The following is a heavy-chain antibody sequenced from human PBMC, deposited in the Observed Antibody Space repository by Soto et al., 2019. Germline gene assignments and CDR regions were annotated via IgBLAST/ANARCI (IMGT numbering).Heavy chain of an antibody. J-gene: IGHJ6*02. CDR2: ISFDGNNK. Sequence: QVQLVESGGGVVQPGRSLRLSCAPSGFTFNNYGMHWVRQAPGKGLEWLALISFDGNNKHYADSVRGRFTISRDKSMNKLQLQMNSLRAEGTAVYYWARDGRRSHSFYDSVIGLYGMDVWGQGTTVTVSS. V-gene: IGHV3-30*03. CDR1: GFTFNNYG. D-gene: IGHD2-2*01. CDR3: ARDGRRSHSFYDSVIGLYGMDV.